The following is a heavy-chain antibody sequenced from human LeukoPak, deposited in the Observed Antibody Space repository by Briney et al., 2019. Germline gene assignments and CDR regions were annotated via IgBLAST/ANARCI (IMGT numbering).Heavy chain of an antibody. CDR2: IYYSGST. CDR3: ARQGLRGIAARRSDY. J-gene: IGHJ4*02. V-gene: IGHV4-30-4*07. Sequence: PSETLSLTCAVSGGSISSGGYAWSWIRQPPGKGLEWIGYIYYSGSTNYNPSLKSRVTISVDTSKNQFSLKLSSVTAADTAVYYCARQGLRGIAARRSDYWGQGTLVTVSS. D-gene: IGHD6-6*01. CDR1: GGSISSGGYA.